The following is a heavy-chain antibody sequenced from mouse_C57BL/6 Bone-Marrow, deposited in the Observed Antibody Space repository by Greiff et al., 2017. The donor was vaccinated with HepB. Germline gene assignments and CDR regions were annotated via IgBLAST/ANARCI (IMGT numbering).Heavy chain of an antibody. CDR3: ARYDYGSSFDY. J-gene: IGHJ2*01. D-gene: IGHD1-1*01. CDR2: IDPSDSYT. V-gene: IGHV1-69*01. CDR1: GYTFTSYW. Sequence: QVQLQQPGPELVMPGASVKLSCKASGYTFTSYWMHWVKQRPGQGLEWIGEIDPSDSYTNYNQKFKGKSTLTVDKSSSTAYMQLSSLTSEDSAVYYCARYDYGSSFDYWGQGTTLTVSS.